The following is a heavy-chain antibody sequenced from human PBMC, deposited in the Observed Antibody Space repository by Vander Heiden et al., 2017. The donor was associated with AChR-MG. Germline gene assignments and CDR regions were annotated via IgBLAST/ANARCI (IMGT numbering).Heavy chain of an antibody. D-gene: IGHD4-17*01. CDR2: MNPNSGNT. J-gene: IGHJ4*02. V-gene: IGHV1-8*01. Sequence: QMQPVQSGSEVKKPGSSVKVSCMASGNTFTSYDINWVRQATGQGLEWMGGMNPNSGNTGYAQKCQGRVTMTRNTSISTAYMELSSLRSEDTAVYYCARTTVVTPLDYWGQGTLVTVSS. CDR1: GNTFTSYD. CDR3: ARTTVVTPLDY.